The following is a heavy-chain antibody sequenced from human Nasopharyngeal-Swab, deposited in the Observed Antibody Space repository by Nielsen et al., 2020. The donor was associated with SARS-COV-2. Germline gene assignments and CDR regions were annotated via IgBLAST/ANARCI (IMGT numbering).Heavy chain of an antibody. J-gene: IGHJ6*02. V-gene: IGHV4-34*01. CDR3: ARGKWVRSPPDHFYYGMDV. CDR1: GGSISSYY. D-gene: IGHD5-12*01. Sequence: SETLSLTCTVSGGSISSYYWTWIRQSPGKGLEWIGEINQSGSTKYNPSLKSRLTISVEVSKNQFSLRLTSLTAADTAVYYCARGKWVRSPPDHFYYGMDVWGQGTTVTVSS. CDR2: INQSGST.